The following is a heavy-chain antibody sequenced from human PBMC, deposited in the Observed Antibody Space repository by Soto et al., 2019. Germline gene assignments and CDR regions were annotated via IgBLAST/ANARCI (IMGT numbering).Heavy chain of an antibody. V-gene: IGHV3-30*18. CDR3: AKNLGTYDGTNYYRYLDY. D-gene: IGHD3-22*01. Sequence: QVQLVESGGDVVQPGRSLRLSCVASGFTFSSYGMHWVRQAPGKGLEWVAVISSDGVIKYYADSVKGRFTISRDNSKNTLFLQMNSLRAEDTAVYYCAKNLGTYDGTNYYRYLDYWGQGTLVTVSS. CDR2: ISSDGVIK. CDR1: GFTFSSYG. J-gene: IGHJ4*02.